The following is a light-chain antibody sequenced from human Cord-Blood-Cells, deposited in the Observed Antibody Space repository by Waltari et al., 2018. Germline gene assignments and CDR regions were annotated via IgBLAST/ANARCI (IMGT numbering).Light chain of an antibody. Sequence: QSALTQPASVSGSPGQSITIPCTGTSSDVGGYNYVSWYQQHPCKTPKLMIYDVSNGPAGVSTRFSGSKSGNTASLTISGLQAEDEADYYCSSYTSSSTLVFGGGTKLTVL. CDR2: DVS. CDR1: SSDVGGYNY. CDR3: SSYTSSSTLV. V-gene: IGLV2-14*03. J-gene: IGLJ3*02.